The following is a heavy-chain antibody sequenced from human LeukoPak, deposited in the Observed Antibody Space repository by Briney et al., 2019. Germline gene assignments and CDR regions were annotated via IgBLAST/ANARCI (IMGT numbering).Heavy chain of an antibody. V-gene: IGHV1-18*01. CDR1: GYTFTSYD. Sequence: ASVKVSCKASGYTFTSYDINWVRQATGQGLEWMGWMNPNSGNTNYAQKIQGRVTMTTDTSTNTAYMELRSLRSDDTAVYYCTRDSRRHDGFDIWGQGTMVTVSS. J-gene: IGHJ3*02. CDR2: MNPNSGNT. CDR3: TRDSRRHDGFDI. D-gene: IGHD1-1*01.